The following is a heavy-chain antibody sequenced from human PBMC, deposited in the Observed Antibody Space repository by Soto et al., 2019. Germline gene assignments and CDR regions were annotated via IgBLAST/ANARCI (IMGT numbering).Heavy chain of an antibody. CDR3: ASVIGYCTNGVCHP. J-gene: IGHJ5*02. CDR2: MNPNSGNT. V-gene: IGHV1-8*01. CDR1: GYTFTSYD. Sequence: ASVKVSCKASGYTFTSYDINWVRQATGQGLEWMGWMNPNSGNTGYAQKFQGRVTMTKNTSISTANIELSSLRSEDTAVYYCASVIGYCTNGVCHPWGQGTLVTVSS. D-gene: IGHD2-8*01.